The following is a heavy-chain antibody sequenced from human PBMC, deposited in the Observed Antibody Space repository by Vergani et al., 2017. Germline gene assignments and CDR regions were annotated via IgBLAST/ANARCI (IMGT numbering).Heavy chain of an antibody. Sequence: QVQLQESGPGLVKPSETLSLTCTVSGGSISSYYWSWIRQPPGKGLEWIGYIYYSGSTNYNPSLKSRVTISVDTSKNQFSLKLSSVTAADTAVYYCARDPNDSSGYNPWGQGTLVTVSS. J-gene: IGHJ5*02. D-gene: IGHD3-22*01. V-gene: IGHV4-59*12. CDR2: IYYSGST. CDR1: GGSISSYY. CDR3: ARDPNDSSGYNP.